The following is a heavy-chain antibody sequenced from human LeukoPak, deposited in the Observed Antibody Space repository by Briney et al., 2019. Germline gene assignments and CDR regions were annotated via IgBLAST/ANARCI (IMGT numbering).Heavy chain of an antibody. CDR1: GDSISSNY. CDR3: ARALSGTYGLFQH. CDR2: IYNSGST. V-gene: IGHV4-59*01. J-gene: IGHJ1*01. D-gene: IGHD1-26*01. Sequence: SETLSLTCTVSGDSISSNYWNWIRQPPGKGLEWIGYIYNSGSTNYNPSLKSRVTISVDTSKNQFSLKLSSVAAADAAVYYCARALSGTYGLFQHWGQGTLVTVSS.